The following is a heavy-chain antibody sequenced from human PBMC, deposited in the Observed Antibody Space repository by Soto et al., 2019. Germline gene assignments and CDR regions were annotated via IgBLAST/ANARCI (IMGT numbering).Heavy chain of an antibody. CDR3: ARGDHLARGAFDI. CDR1: GGSISSGGYY. CDR2: IYYSGSA. J-gene: IGHJ3*02. V-gene: IGHV4-61*08. Sequence: SETLSLTCAVSGGSISSGGYYWSWIRQPPGKGLEWIAYIYYSGSANYNPSLKSRVTISVDTSKNQFSLKLSSVTAADTAVYDCARGDHLARGAFDIWGQGTMVTVSS.